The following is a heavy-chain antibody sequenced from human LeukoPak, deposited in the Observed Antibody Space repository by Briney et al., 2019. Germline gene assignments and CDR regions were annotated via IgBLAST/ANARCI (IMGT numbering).Heavy chain of an antibody. Sequence: PGGSLRLSCAASGFTFSTYNMNWVRQAPGKGLEWVSSISSSSNYIYYAGSVKGRFTISRDNAKNSLYLQMNSLRAEDTDVYYCARDVGASAPDAFDIWGQGTMVTVSS. CDR2: ISSSSNYI. J-gene: IGHJ3*02. CDR3: ARDVGASAPDAFDI. V-gene: IGHV3-21*01. CDR1: GFTFSTYN. D-gene: IGHD1-26*01.